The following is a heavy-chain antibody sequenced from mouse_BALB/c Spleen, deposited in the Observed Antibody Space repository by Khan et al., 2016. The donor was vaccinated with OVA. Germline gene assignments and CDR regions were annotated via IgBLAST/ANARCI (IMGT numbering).Heavy chain of an antibody. V-gene: IGHV3-8*02. D-gene: IGHD2-14*01. CDR2: MIFSGNT. CDR3: ARSTYRYAFAY. J-gene: IGHJ3*01. Sequence: EVQLQESGPSLVKPSQTLSLTCSVTGDSITSGYWSWIRKFPGNKLEYMGYMIFSGNTYYNPSLKSRISITRHTSKNQYYLQLNSVTTEDTATKYCARSTYRYAFAYWGQGTLVTVSA. CDR1: GDSITSGY.